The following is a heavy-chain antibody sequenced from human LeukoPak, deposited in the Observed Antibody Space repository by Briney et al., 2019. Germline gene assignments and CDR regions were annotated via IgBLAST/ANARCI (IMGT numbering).Heavy chain of an antibody. V-gene: IGHV4-59*01. CDR2: IYYSGST. CDR1: GGSISSYY. Sequence: SETLSLTCTVSGGSISSYYWSWIRQPPGKGLEWIGYIYYSGSTNYNPSLKSRVTISVDTSKNQFSLKLSSVTAADTAVYYCARVYASSGYVEEHGLDIWGQGTVVTVSA. CDR3: ARVYASSGYVEEHGLDI. D-gene: IGHD3-22*01. J-gene: IGHJ3*02.